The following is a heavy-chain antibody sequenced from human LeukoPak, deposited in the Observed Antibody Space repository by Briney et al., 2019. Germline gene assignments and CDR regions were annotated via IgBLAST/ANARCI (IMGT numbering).Heavy chain of an antibody. D-gene: IGHD4-17*01. V-gene: IGHV3-30*18. J-gene: IGHJ4*02. CDR1: GFTFSSYG. Sequence: GGSLRLSCAASGFTFSSYGMHWVRQAPGKGPEWVAVISYDGSNKYYADSVKGRFTISRDNSKNTLYLQMNSLRAEDTAVYYCAKSDYGDYFDYWGQGTLVTVSS. CDR3: AKSDYGDYFDY. CDR2: ISYDGSNK.